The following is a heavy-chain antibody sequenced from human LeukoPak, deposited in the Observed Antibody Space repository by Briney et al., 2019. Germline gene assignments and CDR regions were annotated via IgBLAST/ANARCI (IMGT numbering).Heavy chain of an antibody. D-gene: IGHD6-13*01. CDR3: ARVIAAAGIYYFDY. CDR1: GFTVSSNH. V-gene: IGHV3-53*01. J-gene: IGHJ4*02. Sequence: GGSLRLSCAASGFTVSSNHMSWVRQAPGKGLEWVSVIYSGGSTYYADSVKGRFTISRDNSKNTLYLQMNSLRAEDTAVYYCARVIAAAGIYYFDYWGQGTLVTVSS. CDR2: IYSGGST.